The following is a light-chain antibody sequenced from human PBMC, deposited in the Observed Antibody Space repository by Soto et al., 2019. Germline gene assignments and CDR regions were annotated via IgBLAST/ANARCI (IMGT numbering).Light chain of an antibody. CDR2: KAS. CDR1: QSISSW. CDR3: QPYNSYSRT. V-gene: IGKV1-5*03. Sequence: DIQMTQSPSTLSASVGDRVTITCRASQSISSWLAWYQQKPGKAPKLLIYKASSLESGVPSRFSGSGSGTEFTLTISSLQPDDFATYYCQPYNSYSRTFGQVTKVEIK. J-gene: IGKJ1*01.